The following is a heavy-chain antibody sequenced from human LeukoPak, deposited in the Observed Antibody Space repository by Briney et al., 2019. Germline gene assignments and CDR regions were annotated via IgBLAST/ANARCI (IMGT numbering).Heavy chain of an antibody. Sequence: GGSLRLSCAASGFTFSSYSMNWVRQAPGKGLEWVSSISSSSYIYYADSVEGRFTISRDNAKNSLYLQMNSLRAEDTAVYYCARDLFYSSRWDWGQGTLVTVSS. V-gene: IGHV3-21*01. CDR3: ARDLFYSSRWD. CDR2: ISSSSYI. D-gene: IGHD6-13*01. CDR1: GFTFSSYS. J-gene: IGHJ1*01.